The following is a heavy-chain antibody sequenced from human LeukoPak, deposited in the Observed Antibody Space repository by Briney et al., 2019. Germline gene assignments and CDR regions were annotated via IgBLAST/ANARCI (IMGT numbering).Heavy chain of an antibody. V-gene: IGHV3-7*01. J-gene: IGHJ3*01. CDR2: IKQDGSEK. CDR1: GFSFSTYA. Sequence: GGSLRLSCEASGFSFSTYAMNWVRQAPGKGLEWVANIKQDGSEKYYVDSVKGRFTISRDNAKNSLYLQMNSLRAEDTAVYYCASSFAWGQGTMVTVSS. CDR3: ASSFA. D-gene: IGHD3-10*01.